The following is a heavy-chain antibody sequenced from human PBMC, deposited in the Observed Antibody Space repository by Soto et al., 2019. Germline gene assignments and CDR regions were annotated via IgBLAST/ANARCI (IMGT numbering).Heavy chain of an antibody. CDR3: ARAWGSGFWSGYYFDY. V-gene: IGHV3-7*01. J-gene: IGHJ4*02. CDR2: IKQDGSEK. Sequence: GGSLRLSCAASGFTFSSYWMSWVRQAPGKGLEWVANIKQDGSEKYYVDSVKGRFTISRDNAKNSLYLQMNSLRAEDTAVYYCARAWGSGFWSGYYFDYWGQGTLVTVSS. CDR1: GFTFSSYW. D-gene: IGHD3-3*01.